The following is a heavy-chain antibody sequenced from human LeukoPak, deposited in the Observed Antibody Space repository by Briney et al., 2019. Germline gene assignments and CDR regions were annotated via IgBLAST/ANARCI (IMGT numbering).Heavy chain of an antibody. CDR3: ARDLGEIQLWLRGWFDP. D-gene: IGHD5-18*01. Sequence: GASVKVSCKASGYTFTSYYMHWVRQAPGQGLEWMGIINPSGGSTSYAQKFQGRVTITTDESTSTAYMELSSLRSEDTAVYYCARDLGEIQLWLRGWFDPWGQGTLVTVSS. J-gene: IGHJ5*02. CDR2: INPSGGST. V-gene: IGHV1-46*01. CDR1: GYTFTSYY.